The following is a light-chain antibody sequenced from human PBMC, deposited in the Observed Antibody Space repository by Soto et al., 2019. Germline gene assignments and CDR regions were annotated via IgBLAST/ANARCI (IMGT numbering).Light chain of an antibody. V-gene: IGKV3-20*01. CDR1: QSVSSSF. J-gene: IGKJ1*01. CDR3: QQYGSSPPWT. Sequence: EIMLTQSPGTLSLSPGERATLSCRASQSVSSSFLAWYQQKPGQAPRLLIYGASSRATGIPDRFSGSGSGTDITLTISRLEPEDFAVYYCQQYGSSPPWTFGQGTKVEIK. CDR2: GAS.